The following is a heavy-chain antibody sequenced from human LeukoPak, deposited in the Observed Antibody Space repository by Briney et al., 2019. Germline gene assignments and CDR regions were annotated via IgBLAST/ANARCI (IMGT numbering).Heavy chain of an antibody. D-gene: IGHD6-13*01. CDR2: ISGSGGST. J-gene: IGHJ4*02. Sequence: PGGSLRLSCAASGFTFSSYAMSWVRQAPGKGLAWVSAISGSGGSTYYADSVKGRFTISRDNSKNTLYLQMNSLRAEDTAVYYCAFRGYSSSWYTLGYWGQGTLVTVSS. CDR3: AFRGYSSSWYTLGY. CDR1: GFTFSSYA. V-gene: IGHV3-23*01.